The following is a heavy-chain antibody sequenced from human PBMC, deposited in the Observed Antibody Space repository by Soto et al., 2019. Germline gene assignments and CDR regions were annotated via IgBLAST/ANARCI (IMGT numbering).Heavy chain of an antibody. V-gene: IGHV1-45*02. Sequence: QMQLVQSGAEVKKTGSSVTVSCKALGNTFTYCYLHWVRQAPGQALEWMGWITPFNGDVHYSQKFQERVTITRARSINTAYMRMSGLRSEDTAMYYCASGGAGSGPFTWELPDHWGQGTLVTVSS. CDR1: GNTFTYCY. J-gene: IGHJ4*02. D-gene: IGHD1-26*01. CDR3: ASGGAGSGPFTWELPDH. CDR2: ITPFNGDV.